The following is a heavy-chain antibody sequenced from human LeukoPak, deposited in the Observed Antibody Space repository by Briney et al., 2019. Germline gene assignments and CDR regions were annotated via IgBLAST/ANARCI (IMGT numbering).Heavy chain of an antibody. Sequence: ASVKVSCKASGGTFSSYAISWVRQAPGQGLEWMGWISAYNGNTNYAQKLQGRVTMTTDTSTSTAYMELRSLRSDDTAVYYCARRVAAAGNPTNWFDPWGQGTLVTVSS. J-gene: IGHJ5*02. CDR3: ARRVAAAGNPTNWFDP. V-gene: IGHV1-18*01. D-gene: IGHD6-13*01. CDR2: ISAYNGNT. CDR1: GGTFSSYA.